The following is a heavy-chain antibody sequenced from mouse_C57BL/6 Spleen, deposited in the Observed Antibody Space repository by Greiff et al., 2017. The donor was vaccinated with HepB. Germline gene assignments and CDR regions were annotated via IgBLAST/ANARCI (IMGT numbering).Heavy chain of an antibody. Sequence: VQLQQSVAELVRPGASVKLSCTASGFNIKNTYMHWVKQRPEQGLEWIGRIDPANGNTKYAPKFQGKATITADTSSNTAYLQLSSLTSEDTAIYYCARWGYYYGSRDYYYAMDYWGQGTSVTVSS. J-gene: IGHJ4*01. CDR1: GFNIKNTY. CDR2: IDPANGNT. D-gene: IGHD1-1*01. CDR3: ARWGYYYGSRDYYYAMDY. V-gene: IGHV14-3*01.